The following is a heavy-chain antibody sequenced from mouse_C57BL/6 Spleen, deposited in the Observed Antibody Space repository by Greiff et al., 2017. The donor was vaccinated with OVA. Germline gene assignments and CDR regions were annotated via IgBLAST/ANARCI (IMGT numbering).Heavy chain of an antibody. V-gene: IGHV1-82*01. CDR2: IYPGDGDT. CDR1: GYAFSSSW. D-gene: IGHD1-1*01. CDR3: ALYYCGTHWYVDV. J-gene: IGHJ1*03. Sequence: VQLQQSGPELVKPGASVKISCKASGYAFSSSWLNWVKQRPGKGLEWIGRIYPGDGDTNYNGKFKGKATLTADKSSSTAYMQLSSLTSEDSAVYFCALYYCGTHWYVDVWGTGTTVTVSS.